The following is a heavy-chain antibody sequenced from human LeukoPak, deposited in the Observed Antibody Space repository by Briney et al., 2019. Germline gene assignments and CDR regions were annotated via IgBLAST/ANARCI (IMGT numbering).Heavy chain of an antibody. Sequence: ASVKVSCKASGYTFTSYGISWVRQAPGQGLEWMGWISAYNGNTNYAQKFQGRVTMTRDTSSSTAYMELSRLRSDDTAVYYCARAAAGFDPWGQGTLVTASS. CDR2: ISAYNGNT. D-gene: IGHD6-13*01. J-gene: IGHJ5*02. CDR1: GYTFTSYG. CDR3: ARAAAGFDP. V-gene: IGHV1-18*01.